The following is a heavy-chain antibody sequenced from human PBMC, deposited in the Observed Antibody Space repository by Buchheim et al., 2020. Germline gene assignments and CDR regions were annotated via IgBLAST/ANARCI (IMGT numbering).Heavy chain of an antibody. CDR3: ARPLVPDYYDSSGYSLGY. V-gene: IGHV5-10-1*01. Sequence: EVQLVQSGAEVKKPGESLRISCKGSGYSFTSYWISWVRQMPGKGLEWMGRIDPSDSYTNYSPSFQGHVTIPADKSISTASPQWSSLKASDTAMYYCARPLVPDYYDSSGYSLGYWGQGTL. CDR1: GYSFTSYW. CDR2: IDPSDSYT. D-gene: IGHD3-22*01. J-gene: IGHJ4*02.